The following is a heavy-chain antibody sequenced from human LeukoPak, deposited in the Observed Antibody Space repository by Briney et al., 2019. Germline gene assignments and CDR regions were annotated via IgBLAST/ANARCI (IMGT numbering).Heavy chain of an antibody. V-gene: IGHV4-30-4*01. CDR3: ARGGGYDSHYYYYGMDV. J-gene: IGHJ6*02. CDR2: IYYSGST. D-gene: IGHD5-12*01. CDR1: GGSFSGYY. Sequence: SETLSLTCAVYGGSFSGYYWSWIRQPPGKGLEWIGYIYYSGSTYYNPSLKSRVTISVDTSKNQFSLKLSSVTAADTAVYYCARGGGYDSHYYYYGMDVWGQGTTVTVSS.